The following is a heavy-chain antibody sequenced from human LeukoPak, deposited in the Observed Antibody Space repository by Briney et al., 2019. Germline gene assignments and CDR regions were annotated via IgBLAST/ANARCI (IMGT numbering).Heavy chain of an antibody. CDR1: GFTFSIYG. CDR2: VSYDGTTK. J-gene: IGHJ4*02. Sequence: GGSLRLSCAASGFTFSIYGMHWVRQAPGKGLEWVAVVSYDGTTKYYADSVKGRFTISRDNSKDTVYLQMNSLRAEDTAVYYCALVVYYYGSGSYSPFDYWGQGTLVTVSS. CDR3: ALVVYYYGSGSYSPFDY. V-gene: IGHV3-30*03. D-gene: IGHD3-10*01.